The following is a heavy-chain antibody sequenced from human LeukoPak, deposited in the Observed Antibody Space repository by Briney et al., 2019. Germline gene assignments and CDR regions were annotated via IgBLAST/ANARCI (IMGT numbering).Heavy chain of an antibody. CDR2: IYTSGST. Sequence: SETLSLTCTVSGGSISSYYWSWIRQPPGKGLEWIGYIYTSGSTNYNPSLKSRVTISVDTSKNHFSLKLSSVPAADAAVYYCARVGYYYGSGSYYNFYYYYYMDVWGKGTTVTVCS. D-gene: IGHD3-10*01. CDR1: GGSISSYY. J-gene: IGHJ6*03. V-gene: IGHV4-4*09. CDR3: ARVGYYYGSGSYYNFYYYYYMDV.